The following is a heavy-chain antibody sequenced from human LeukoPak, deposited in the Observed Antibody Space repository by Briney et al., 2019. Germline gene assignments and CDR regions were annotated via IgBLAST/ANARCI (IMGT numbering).Heavy chain of an antibody. CDR2: INPRGGST. CDR1: GYTFTSHF. D-gene: IGHD6-13*01. CDR3: ARDGAGTWGHYYYYYYMDV. Sequence: ASVKVSCKASGYTFTSHFMHWVRQAPGQGLEWMGIINPRGGSTSYTQKFQGRDTMTRDTSTSTVYMELSSLRSEDTAVYYCARDGAGTWGHYYYYYYMDVWGKGTTVTISS. J-gene: IGHJ6*03. V-gene: IGHV1-46*01.